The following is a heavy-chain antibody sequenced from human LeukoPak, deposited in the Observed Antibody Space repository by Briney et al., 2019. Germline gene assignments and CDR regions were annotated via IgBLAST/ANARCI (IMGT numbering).Heavy chain of an antibody. CDR1: GYTLTELS. J-gene: IGHJ4*02. CDR2: FDPEDGET. CDR3: ATVPTGKYSGSYLALGAFDY. Sequence: ASVKVSCKVSGYTLTELSMHWVRQAPGKGLEWMGGFDPEDGETIYAQKFQGRGTMTEDTSTDTAYMELSSLRSEDTAVYYCATVPTGKYSGSYLALGAFDYWGQGTLVTVSS. D-gene: IGHD1-26*01. V-gene: IGHV1-24*01.